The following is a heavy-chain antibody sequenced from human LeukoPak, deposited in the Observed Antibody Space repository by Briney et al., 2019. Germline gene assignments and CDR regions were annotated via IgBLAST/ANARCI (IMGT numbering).Heavy chain of an antibody. V-gene: IGHV4-61*01. CDR1: GGSVSSGSYY. J-gene: IGHJ4*02. CDR3: ARGRCSGGSCGVVARYFDY. D-gene: IGHD2-15*01. CDR2: IYFSGST. Sequence: SETLSLICTVSGGSVSSGSYYWSWIRQPPGKGLEWIGFIYFSGSTNYNPSLKSRVTISVDTSKNQFSLKLSSVTAADTAVYYCARGRCSGGSCGVVARYFDYWGQGILVTVSS.